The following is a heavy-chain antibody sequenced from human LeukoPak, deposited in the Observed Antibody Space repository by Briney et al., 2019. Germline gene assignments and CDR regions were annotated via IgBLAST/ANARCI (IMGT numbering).Heavy chain of an antibody. D-gene: IGHD5-24*01. V-gene: IGHV3-23*01. CDR1: GFTFSIYA. Sequence: GGSLRLSCAASGFTFSIYAMSWVRQAPGKGLEWVSVISGDGSDTYYAETVKGRFIISRDNSKDTLYLQMNSLRAEDTAVYYCARESYNDPFDYWGQGTLVTVSS. J-gene: IGHJ4*02. CDR2: ISGDGSDT. CDR3: ARESYNDPFDY.